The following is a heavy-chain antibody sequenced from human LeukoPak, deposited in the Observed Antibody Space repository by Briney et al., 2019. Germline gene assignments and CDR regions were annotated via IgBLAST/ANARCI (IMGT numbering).Heavy chain of an antibody. J-gene: IGHJ5*02. D-gene: IGHD3-10*01. CDR2: ISSSGSTI. V-gene: IGHV3-48*03. Sequence: PGRSLRLSCAASGFTFSSYEMNWVRQAPGKGLEWVSYISSSGSTIYYTASVKGRFTISRDNAKNSLYLQMNSLRAEDTAVYYCARAVYGSGSYWFDPWGQGTLVTVSS. CDR1: GFTFSSYE. CDR3: ARAVYGSGSYWFDP.